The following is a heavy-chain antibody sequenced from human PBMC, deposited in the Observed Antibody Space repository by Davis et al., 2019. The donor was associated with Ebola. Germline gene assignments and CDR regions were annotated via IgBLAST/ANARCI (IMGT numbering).Heavy chain of an antibody. D-gene: IGHD2-2*01. J-gene: IGHJ6*02. Sequence: SETLSLTCTVSGGSISSGGYYWSWIRQHPGKGLEWIGYIYYSGSTNYNPSLKSRVTISVDTSKNQFSLKLSSVTAADTAVYYCARGPLRCSSTSCYLYYYYGMDVWGQGTTVTVSS. V-gene: IGHV4-61*08. CDR1: GGSISSGGYY. CDR3: ARGPLRCSSTSCYLYYYYGMDV. CDR2: IYYSGST.